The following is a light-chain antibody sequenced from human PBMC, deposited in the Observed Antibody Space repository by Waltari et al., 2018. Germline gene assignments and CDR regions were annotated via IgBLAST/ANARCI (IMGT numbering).Light chain of an antibody. J-gene: IGLJ1*01. V-gene: IGLV2-8*01. CDR3: SSYTGSTNNLYV. Sequence: QSALTQPPSASGSPGQSVAISCTGTSSDVGAYNYVSWYQQHPGKAPKLIIYDVTKRPSGVPGRFSGSKSGNTASLTVSGLQADDEADYHCSSYTGSTNNLYVFGTGTKVTVL. CDR2: DVT. CDR1: SSDVGAYNY.